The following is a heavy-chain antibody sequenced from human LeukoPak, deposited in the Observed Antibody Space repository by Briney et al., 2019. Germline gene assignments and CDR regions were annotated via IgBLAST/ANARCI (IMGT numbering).Heavy chain of an antibody. D-gene: IGHD3-22*01. J-gene: IGHJ4*02. CDR1: GGSVSSTTYY. CDR3: ARRGGDSSGNFDY. V-gene: IGHV4-39*01. CDR2: INYSGST. Sequence: PSETLSLTCTVSGGSVSSTTYYWSWIRQPPGKGLEWIASINYSGSTYYNPSLKSRVTISVDTSENLFSLKLSSVTAADTAVYYCARRGGDSSGNFDYWGQGTLVTVSS.